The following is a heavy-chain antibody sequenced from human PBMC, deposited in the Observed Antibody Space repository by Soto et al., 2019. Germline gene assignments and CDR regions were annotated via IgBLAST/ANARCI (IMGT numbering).Heavy chain of an antibody. J-gene: IGHJ6*02. CDR3: ARDRAAGYYYGMDV. V-gene: IGHV4-59*01. Sequence: GTLYLPCTVLGGAFSSSYWSWIRQPPGKGLEWIGYIYYSGSTNYNPSLKSRVTISVDTSKNQFSLKLSSVTAADTAVYYCARDRAAGYYYGMDVWGQGTLVTVSS. D-gene: IGHD6-13*01. CDR1: GGAFSSSY. CDR2: IYYSGST.